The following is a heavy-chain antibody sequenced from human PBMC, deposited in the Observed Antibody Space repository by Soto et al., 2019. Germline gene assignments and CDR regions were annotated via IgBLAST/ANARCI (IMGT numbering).Heavy chain of an antibody. D-gene: IGHD2-15*01. CDR1: GGTFSSYA. CDR3: ARVALGYCSGGSCYHRAYYYYYGMDV. CDR2: IIPIFGTA. J-gene: IGHJ6*01. Sequence: QVQLVQSGAEVKKPGSSVKVSCKASGGTFSSYAISWVRQAPGQGLEWMGGIIPIFGTANYAQKFQGRVTITADESTSTAYMELSSLRSEDTAVFYCARVALGYCSGGSCYHRAYYYYYGMDVW. V-gene: IGHV1-69*01.